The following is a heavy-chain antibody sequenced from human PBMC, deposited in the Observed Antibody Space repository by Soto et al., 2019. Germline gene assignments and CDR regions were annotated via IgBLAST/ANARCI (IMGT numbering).Heavy chain of an antibody. Sequence: GGSLRLSCSASGFTFSSYAMHWVRQAPGKGLEYVSAISSNGGSTYYADSVKGRFTISRDNSKNTLYLQMSSLRAEDTAVYYCVRGLEIAVAGTLSGSYWGQGTLVTVSS. CDR3: VRGLEIAVAGTLSGSY. J-gene: IGHJ4*02. V-gene: IGHV3-64D*08. CDR2: ISSNGGST. CDR1: GFTFSSYA. D-gene: IGHD6-19*01.